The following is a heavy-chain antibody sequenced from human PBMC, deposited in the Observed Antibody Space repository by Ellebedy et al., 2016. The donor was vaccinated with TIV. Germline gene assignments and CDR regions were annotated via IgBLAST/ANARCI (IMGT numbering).Heavy chain of an antibody. D-gene: IGHD2-21*01. Sequence: SETLSLXXGVYGGSFSGYFWSWIRQAPGKGLEWIGESNHNGNTNYNPSLKSRVTISVDTSKNQFSLKLSSVTAADTAVYFCARGLRDPGVISHYYYYMDVWGKGTTVTFSS. V-gene: IGHV4-34*01. CDR2: SNHNGNT. CDR1: GGSFSGYF. J-gene: IGHJ6*03. CDR3: ARGLRDPGVISHYYYYMDV.